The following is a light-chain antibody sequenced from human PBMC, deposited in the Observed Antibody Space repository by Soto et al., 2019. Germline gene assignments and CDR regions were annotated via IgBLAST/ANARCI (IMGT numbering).Light chain of an antibody. CDR2: AAS. Sequence: DIQMTQSPSSLSASVGDRVTITCRASQGISNYLAWYQQKPGKVHKLLIYAASTLQSGVPSRFSGSGSGTDLTLTISSLQPKDVATYYCQNYNSAPWTFGQGTKVEIK. CDR1: QGISNY. CDR3: QNYNSAPWT. V-gene: IGKV1-27*01. J-gene: IGKJ1*01.